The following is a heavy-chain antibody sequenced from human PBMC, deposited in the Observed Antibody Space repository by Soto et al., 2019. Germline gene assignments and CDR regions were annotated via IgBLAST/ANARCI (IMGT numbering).Heavy chain of an antibody. J-gene: IGHJ6*02. CDR2: ISYDGSNK. D-gene: IGHD5-12*01. CDR1: GFTFSSYA. Sequence: QVPLVESGGGVVQPGRSLRLSCAASGFTFSSYAMHWVRQAPGKGLEWVAVISYDGSNKYYADSVKGRFTISRDNSKNTLSLQMNSLRAEDTAVYYCARDYYRFNSGYGFSMDVWGQGTTVTVSS. V-gene: IGHV3-30-3*01. CDR3: ARDYYRFNSGYGFSMDV.